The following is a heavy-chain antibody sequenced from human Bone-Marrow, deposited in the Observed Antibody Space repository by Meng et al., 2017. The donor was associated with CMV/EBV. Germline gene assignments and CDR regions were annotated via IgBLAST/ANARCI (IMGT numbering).Heavy chain of an antibody. CDR3: ARDPVVAPAAIPVRDNWYDP. Sequence: GGSLRLSCAASGFTFSSYWMHWVRQAPGKGLVWVSRINSDGSSTSYADSVKGRFTISRDNAKNTLYLQMNSLRAEDTAVYYCARDPVVAPAAIPVRDNWYDPWGQGTLVTVSS. D-gene: IGHD2-2*02. CDR1: GFTFSSYW. V-gene: IGHV3-74*01. CDR2: INSDGSST. J-gene: IGHJ5*02.